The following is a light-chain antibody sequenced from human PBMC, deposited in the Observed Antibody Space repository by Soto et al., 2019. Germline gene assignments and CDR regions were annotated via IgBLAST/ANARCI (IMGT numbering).Light chain of an antibody. CDR2: KAS. CDR3: QQYNSYPWT. Sequence: DIQMTQSPSTLSASVGDRVTITCRASQSISSWLAWYQQKPGKAPKLLIYKASSLESGVPSRFSGSGYGTEFTLTIRILQPDDFATYYCQQYNSYPWTFGQGTKVEIK. J-gene: IGKJ1*01. CDR1: QSISSW. V-gene: IGKV1-5*03.